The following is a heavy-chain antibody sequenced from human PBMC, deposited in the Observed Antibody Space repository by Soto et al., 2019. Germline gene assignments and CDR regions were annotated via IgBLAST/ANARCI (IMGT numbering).Heavy chain of an antibody. V-gene: IGHV5-51*01. Sequence: GESLKISCNGSGYTFSSYWISWVRQMPWKGLEWMGIIHPGDSDTTYSPSFQGQVTISADKSISTAYLQWSSLKASDTAMYYCARLGYCSGGSCYSGSYYGMDVWGQGTTVTVSS. D-gene: IGHD2-15*01. CDR3: ARLGYCSGGSCYSGSYYGMDV. CDR1: GYTFSSYW. J-gene: IGHJ6*02. CDR2: IHPGDSDT.